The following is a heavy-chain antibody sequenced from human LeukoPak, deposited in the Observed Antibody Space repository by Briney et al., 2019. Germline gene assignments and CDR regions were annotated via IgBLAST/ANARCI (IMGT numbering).Heavy chain of an antibody. Sequence: ASVKVSCKASGFTFTSSAVQWVRQARGQRLEWIGWIVVGSGNTNYAQKFQERVTITRDMSTSTAYMELSSLRSEDTAAYYCAADRMTTPHHGMDVWGQGTTVTVSS. J-gene: IGHJ6*02. CDR3: AADRMTTPHHGMDV. CDR1: GFTFTSSA. D-gene: IGHD2-15*01. V-gene: IGHV1-58*01. CDR2: IVVGSGNT.